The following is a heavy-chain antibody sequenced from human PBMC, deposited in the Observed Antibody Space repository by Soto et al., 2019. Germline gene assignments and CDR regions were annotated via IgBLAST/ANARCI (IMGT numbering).Heavy chain of an antibody. J-gene: IGHJ4*02. D-gene: IGHD3-3*01. V-gene: IGHV3-48*01. CDR3: ARDSALFGVVIPFDY. CDR1: GFTFSSYS. CDR2: ISSSSSTI. Sequence: EVQLVESGGGLVQPGGSLRLSCAASGFTFSSYSMNWVRQAPGKGLEWVSYISSSSSTIYYADSVKGRLTISRDNAKNALYLQMNSLRAEDTAVYYCARDSALFGVVIPFDYWGQGTLVTVSS.